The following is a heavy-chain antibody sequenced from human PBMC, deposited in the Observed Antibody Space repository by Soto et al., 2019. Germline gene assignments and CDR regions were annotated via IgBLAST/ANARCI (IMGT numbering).Heavy chain of an antibody. D-gene: IGHD6-13*01. Sequence: SETLSLTCAVSGGSISSSNWWRWVRQPSGKGQDLIGEIYHSGSTNYNPSLKSRVTISVDKSKNQFSLKLSSVIAADTAVYYCARGWRIAAAGVPLGYYYYGMDVWGQGTTVTVSS. V-gene: IGHV4-4*02. CDR3: ARGWRIAAAGVPLGYYYYGMDV. CDR1: GGSISSSNW. J-gene: IGHJ6*02. CDR2: IYHSGST.